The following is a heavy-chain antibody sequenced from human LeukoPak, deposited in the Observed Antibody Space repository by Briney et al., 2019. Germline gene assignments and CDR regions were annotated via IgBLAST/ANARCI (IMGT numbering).Heavy chain of an antibody. J-gene: IGHJ4*02. Sequence: GGSLRLSYAASRFTFSTYAMSWVRQAPGRGLEWVSTISGSGGSTYYADSVKVRFAISRDNSKNMLYLQMNSLRAEDTAVYYCATDRDSGTPRFDFWGQGTLVTVSS. CDR2: ISGSGGST. V-gene: IGHV3-23*01. CDR3: ATDRDSGTPRFDF. D-gene: IGHD3-10*01. CDR1: RFTFSTYA.